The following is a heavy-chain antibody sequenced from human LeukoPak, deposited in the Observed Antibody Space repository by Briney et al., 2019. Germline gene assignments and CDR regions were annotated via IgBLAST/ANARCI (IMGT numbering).Heavy chain of an antibody. CDR1: GGTFSSYA. Sequence: SVKVSCKASGGTFSSYAISWVRQAPGQGLEWMGGIIPIFGTANYAQKFQGRVTITTDESTSTAYMELSSLRSDDTAVYYCARDVSSSSWYEHYCFDYWGQGTLVTVSS. CDR3: ARDVSSSSWYEHYCFDY. CDR2: IIPIFGTA. D-gene: IGHD6-13*01. J-gene: IGHJ4*02. V-gene: IGHV1-69*05.